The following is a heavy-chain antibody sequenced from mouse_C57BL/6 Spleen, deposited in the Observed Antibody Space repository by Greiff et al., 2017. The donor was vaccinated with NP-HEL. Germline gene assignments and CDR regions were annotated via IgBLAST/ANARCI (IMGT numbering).Heavy chain of an antibody. CDR3: ARGGYDVVYYAMDY. Sequence: VKLQQPGAELVMPGASVKLSCKASGYTFTSYWMHWVKQRPGQGLEWIGEIDPSDSYTNYNQKFKGKSTLTVDKSSSTAYMQLSSLTSEDSAVYYCARGGYDVVYYAMDYWGQGTSVTVSS. CDR1: GYTFTSYW. J-gene: IGHJ4*01. CDR2: IDPSDSYT. D-gene: IGHD2-2*01. V-gene: IGHV1-69*01.